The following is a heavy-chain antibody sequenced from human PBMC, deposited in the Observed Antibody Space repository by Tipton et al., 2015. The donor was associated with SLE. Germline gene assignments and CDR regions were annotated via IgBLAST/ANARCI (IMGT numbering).Heavy chain of an antibody. J-gene: IGHJ2*01. CDR2: INHSGST. CDR1: GGSFSGYY. Sequence: TLSLTCAVYGGSFSGYYWSWIRQPPGKGLEWIGEINHSGSTNYSPSLKSRVTISVDTSKNQFSLKLSSATAADTAVYYCAGYCSSTSCPGWHFDLWGRGTLVTVSS. CDR3: AGYCSSTSCPGWHFDL. D-gene: IGHD2-2*01. V-gene: IGHV4-34*01.